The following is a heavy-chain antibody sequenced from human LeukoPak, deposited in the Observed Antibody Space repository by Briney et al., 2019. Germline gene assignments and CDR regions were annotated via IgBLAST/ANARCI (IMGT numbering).Heavy chain of an antibody. CDR1: GFTFSSYA. CDR2: ISTSGGRT. J-gene: IGHJ4*02. V-gene: IGHV3-23*01. CDR3: ARVVPPTDYGSGSYFWDPYYFDY. Sequence: GGSLRLSCAASGFTFSSYAVSWVRQAPGKGLEWVSGISTSGGRTYYADSVKGRFTISRDNSKNTLYLQMNSLRAEDTAVYYCARVVPPTDYGSGSYFWDPYYFDYWGQGTLVTVSS. D-gene: IGHD3-10*01.